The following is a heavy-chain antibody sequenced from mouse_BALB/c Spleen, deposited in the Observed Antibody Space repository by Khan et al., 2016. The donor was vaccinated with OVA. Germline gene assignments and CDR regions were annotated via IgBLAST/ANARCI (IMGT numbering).Heavy chain of an antibody. Sequence: QIQLVQSGAELARPGASVKMSCKASGYTFTSYTIHWIKERPGQGLEWIGYINPSNGYTNYNQSFKDKATLTTDKSSTTAYLQLSSLTSADSAVYNCVRDGAYHRNDGWFAYWGQGTLVAVAA. V-gene: IGHV1-4*01. D-gene: IGHD2-14*01. CDR1: GYTFTSYT. CDR3: VRDGAYHRNDGWFAY. J-gene: IGHJ3*01. CDR2: INPSNGYT.